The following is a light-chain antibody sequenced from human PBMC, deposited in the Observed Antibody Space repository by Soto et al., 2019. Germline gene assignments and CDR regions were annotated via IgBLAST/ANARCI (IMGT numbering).Light chain of an antibody. CDR2: DVS. V-gene: IGLV2-14*01. Sequence: QSALTQPASVSGSPGQSITISCTGTSSAVGGYNYVSWYQQHPGKAPKLMIYDVSNRPSGVSNRFSGSKSGNTASLTISGLQAEDEADYYCSSYTSSSTVVFGGGTQLTVL. J-gene: IGLJ2*01. CDR3: SSYTSSSTVV. CDR1: SSAVGGYNY.